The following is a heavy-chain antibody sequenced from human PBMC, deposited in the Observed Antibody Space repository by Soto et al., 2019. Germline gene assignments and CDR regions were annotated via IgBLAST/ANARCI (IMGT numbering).Heavy chain of an antibody. CDR1: GGSISSYY. CDR3: ARGGQLWFGEYVWFDP. V-gene: IGHV4-59*01. CDR2: IYYSGNT. J-gene: IGHJ5*02. Sequence: SETLSLTCTVSGGSISSYYWSWIRQPPGKGLEWIGYIYYSGNTNYNPSLKSRVTISVDTSKNQFSLKLSSVTAADTAVYYCARGGQLWFGEYVWFDPWGQGTRVTVSS. D-gene: IGHD3-10*01.